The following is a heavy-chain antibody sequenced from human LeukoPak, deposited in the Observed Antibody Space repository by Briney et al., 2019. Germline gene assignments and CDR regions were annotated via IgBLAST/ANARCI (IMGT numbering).Heavy chain of an antibody. V-gene: IGHV4-34*01. CDR1: GGSFSGYY. J-gene: IGHJ4*02. Sequence: KASETLSLTCAVCGGSFSGYYWSWLRQPPGKGLEWIGEINHSGSTNYNPSLKSRVTISVDTSKNQFSLKLSSVTAADTAVYYCAEYQMASGSDMLWGQGTLVTVSS. D-gene: IGHD3-10*01. CDR3: AEYQMASGSDML. CDR2: INHSGST.